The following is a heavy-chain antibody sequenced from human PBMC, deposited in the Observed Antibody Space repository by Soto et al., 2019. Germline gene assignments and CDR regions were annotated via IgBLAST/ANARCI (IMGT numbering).Heavy chain of an antibody. CDR3: AREFRDGYNLNYYYGMDV. CDR2: ISAYNGNT. J-gene: IGHJ6*02. V-gene: IGHV1-18*01. Sequence: EASVKVSCKASGYTFTSYGISWVRQAPGQGLKWMGWISAYNGNTNYAQKLQGRVTMTTDTSTSTAYMELRSLRSDDTAVYYCAREFRDGYNLNYYYGMDVWGQGTTVTVSS. CDR1: GYTFTSYG. D-gene: IGHD5-12*01.